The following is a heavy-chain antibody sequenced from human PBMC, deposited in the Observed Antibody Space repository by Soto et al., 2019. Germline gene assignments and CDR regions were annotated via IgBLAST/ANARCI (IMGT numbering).Heavy chain of an antibody. V-gene: IGHV4-39*01. Sequence: SETLSLTCTVSGDSISASPWSWVRQPPGKGLEWIGSIYYSGTSSYNPSLKSRVTMSVDTSKKQLSLRLSSVTAADTAVYYCARLHCDSPNCVPLDPWGQGTLVTVSS. D-gene: IGHD2-2*01. CDR3: ARLHCDSPNCVPLDP. CDR1: GDSISASP. CDR2: IYYSGTS. J-gene: IGHJ5*02.